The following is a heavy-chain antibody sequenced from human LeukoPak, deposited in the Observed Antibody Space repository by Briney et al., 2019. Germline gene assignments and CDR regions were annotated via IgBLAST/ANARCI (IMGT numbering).Heavy chain of an antibody. Sequence: ASVKVSCKVSGYTLTQLSMHWVRQAPGKGLEWMGGFDPEDGETIYAQKFQGRVTMTEDTSTDTAYMELSSLRSEDTAVYYCATVFYGSGSYWLDPWGQGTLVTVSS. V-gene: IGHV1-24*01. CDR2: FDPEDGET. CDR3: ATVFYGSGSYWLDP. J-gene: IGHJ5*02. CDR1: GYTLTQLS. D-gene: IGHD3-10*01.